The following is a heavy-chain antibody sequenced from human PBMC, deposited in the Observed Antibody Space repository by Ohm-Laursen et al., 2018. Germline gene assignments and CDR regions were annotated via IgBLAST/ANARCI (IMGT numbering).Heavy chain of an antibody. CDR1: GGTFSSYA. Sequence: SSVKVSCKASGGTFSSYAISWVRQAPGQGLEWMGGIIPIFGTTNYAQKFQGRVTITADESTSTVYMELSSLRSEDTAVYYCARGQRAIYYYYNMDVWGQGTTVTVSS. CDR2: IIPIFGTT. CDR3: ARGQRAIYYYYNMDV. V-gene: IGHV1-69*01. J-gene: IGHJ6*02.